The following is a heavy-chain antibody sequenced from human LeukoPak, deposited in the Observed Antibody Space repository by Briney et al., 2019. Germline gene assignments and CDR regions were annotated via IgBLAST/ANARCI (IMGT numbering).Heavy chain of an antibody. Sequence: GGSLRLSCVASGFTFNTYSMNWFRQAPGKGLEWITYISSSSATIYYADSVKGRFTISRDNAKNSLYLQMNSLRAEDTAVYYCARGRDLFDSWGQGTLVIVSS. CDR3: ARGRDLFDS. CDR1: GFTFNTYS. CDR2: ISSSSATI. V-gene: IGHV3-48*04. J-gene: IGHJ4*02.